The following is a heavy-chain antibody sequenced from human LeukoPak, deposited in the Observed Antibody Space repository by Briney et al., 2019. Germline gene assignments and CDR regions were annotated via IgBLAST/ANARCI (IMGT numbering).Heavy chain of an antibody. CDR3: AKIATYYYDSSGYYFDY. CDR1: GFTFSSYW. J-gene: IGHJ4*02. D-gene: IGHD3-22*01. Sequence: GGSLRLSCAASGFTFSSYWMRWVRQAPGKGLEWVSAISGSGGSTYYADSVKGRFTISRDNSKNTLYLQMNSLRAEDTAVYYCAKIATYYYDSSGYYFDYWGQGTLVTVSS. V-gene: IGHV3-23*01. CDR2: ISGSGGST.